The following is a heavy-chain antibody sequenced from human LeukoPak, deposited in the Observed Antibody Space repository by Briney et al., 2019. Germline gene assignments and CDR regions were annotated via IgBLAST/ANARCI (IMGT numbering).Heavy chain of an antibody. CDR1: GFTFSSYS. D-gene: IGHD4-17*01. V-gene: IGHV3-21*01. J-gene: IGHJ4*02. CDR3: ASQHDYGDPAYFDY. Sequence: PGGSLRLSCAASGFTFSSYSMNWVRQAPGKGLEWVSSISSSSSYIYYADSVKGRFTNSRDNAKNSLYLQMNSLRAEDTAVYYCASQHDYGDPAYFDYWGQGTLVTVSS. CDR2: ISSSSSYI.